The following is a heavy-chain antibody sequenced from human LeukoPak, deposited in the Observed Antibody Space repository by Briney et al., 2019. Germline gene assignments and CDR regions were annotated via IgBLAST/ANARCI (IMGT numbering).Heavy chain of an antibody. V-gene: IGHV3-33*01. Sequence: GGSLRLSCAASRFTFSSYGMHWVRQAPGKGLEWVAVIWYDGSNKYYADSVKGRFTISRDNSKNTLYLQMNSLRAEDTAVYYCASYCSSTSCFDYWGQGTLVTVSS. CDR3: ASYCSSTSCFDY. J-gene: IGHJ4*02. CDR1: RFTFSSYG. D-gene: IGHD2-2*01. CDR2: IWYDGSNK.